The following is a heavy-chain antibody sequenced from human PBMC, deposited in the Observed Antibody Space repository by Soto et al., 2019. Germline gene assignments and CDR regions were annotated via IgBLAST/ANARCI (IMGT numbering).Heavy chain of an antibody. Sequence: PSETLSLTCTVSGGSISSGDYYWSWIRQPPGKGLEWIGYTYYSGSTYYNPSLKGRVTISVDTSKNQFSLKLSSVTAADTAVYYCARVLPQYCGGDCYWGHFDYWGQGTLVTVSS. V-gene: IGHV4-30-4*01. D-gene: IGHD2-21*02. J-gene: IGHJ4*02. CDR3: ARVLPQYCGGDCYWGHFDY. CDR2: TYYSGST. CDR1: GGSISSGDYY.